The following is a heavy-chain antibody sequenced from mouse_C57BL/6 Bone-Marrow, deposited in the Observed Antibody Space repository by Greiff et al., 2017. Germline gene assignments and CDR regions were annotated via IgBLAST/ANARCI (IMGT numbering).Heavy chain of an antibody. V-gene: IGHV1-69*01. CDR1: GYTFTSYW. J-gene: IGHJ2*01. Sequence: QVQLQQPGAELVMPGASVKLSCKASGYTFTSYWMHWVKQTPGQGLEWIGEIDPSDSYTNYNQQFKGTSTLTVDKSSSTAYMQLSSLTSEDSAVYYGARGLTGRIYFDYWGQGTTVTVSA. D-gene: IGHD4-1*01. CDR3: ARGLTGRIYFDY. CDR2: IDPSDSYT.